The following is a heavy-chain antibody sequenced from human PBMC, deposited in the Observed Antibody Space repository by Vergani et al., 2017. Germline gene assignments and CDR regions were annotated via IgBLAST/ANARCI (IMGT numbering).Heavy chain of an antibody. CDR3: ASIARAPTRRNPPPDY. CDR2: TYYRSKWYN. V-gene: IGHV6-1*01. Sequence: QVQLQQSGPGLVKPSQTLLLTCAISGDSVSSNSAAWNWIRQSPSRGLEWLGRTYYRSKWYNDYAVSVKSRITINPDTSKNQFSLQLTSVTAADSALYFGASIARAPTRRNPPPDYWGQGILVTVSS. CDR1: GDSVSSNSAA. J-gene: IGHJ4*02. D-gene: IGHD3-16*02.